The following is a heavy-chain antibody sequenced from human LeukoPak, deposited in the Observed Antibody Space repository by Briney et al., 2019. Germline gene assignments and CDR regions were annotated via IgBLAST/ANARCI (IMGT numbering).Heavy chain of an antibody. CDR3: ATSSWYVRYFDY. D-gene: IGHD6-13*01. J-gene: IGHJ4*02. Sequence: GGSLRLSCAASGSTVSSNYMSWVRQAPGKGLEWVSVIYSGGSTYYADSVKGRFTISRDNSKNTLYLQMNSLRAEDTAVYYCATSSWYVRYFDYWGQGTLVTVSS. V-gene: IGHV3-66*01. CDR2: IYSGGST. CDR1: GSTVSSNY.